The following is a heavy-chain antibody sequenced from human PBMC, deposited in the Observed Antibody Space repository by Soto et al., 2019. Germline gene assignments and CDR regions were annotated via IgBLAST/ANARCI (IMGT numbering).Heavy chain of an antibody. J-gene: IGHJ5*02. V-gene: IGHV1-69*02. Sequence: SVKVSCKASGAPFSSYTISWVRQAPGQGLEWMGRIIPILGIANYAQKFQGRVTITADKSTSTAYMELSSLRSEDTAVYYCARAPPDKIAADGEPATGWFDPWGQGSRVTVSS. CDR2: IIPILGIA. D-gene: IGHD6-13*01. CDR1: GAPFSSYT. CDR3: ARAPPDKIAADGEPATGWFDP.